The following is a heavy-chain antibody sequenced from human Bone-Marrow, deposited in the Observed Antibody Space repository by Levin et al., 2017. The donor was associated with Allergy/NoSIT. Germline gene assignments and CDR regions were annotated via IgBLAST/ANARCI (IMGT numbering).Heavy chain of an antibody. CDR1: GFTFSDYY. D-gene: IGHD3-9*01. V-gene: IGHV3-11*01. CDR2: ISSSGSTI. J-gene: IGHJ6*02. Sequence: GGSLRLSCAASGFTFSDYYMSWIRQAPGKGLEWVSYISSSGSTIYYADSVKGRFTISRDNAKNSLYLQMNSLRAEDTAVYYCARGYFDWFPPAPYDYGMDGWGQGTTVTVSS. CDR3: ARGYFDWFPPAPYDYGMDG.